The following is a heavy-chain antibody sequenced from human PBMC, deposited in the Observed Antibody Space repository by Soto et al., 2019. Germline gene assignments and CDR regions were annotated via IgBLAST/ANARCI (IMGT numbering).Heavy chain of an antibody. V-gene: IGHV1-69*04. Sequence: SVKVSCKASGGTFSSYTISWVRQAPGQGLEWMGRIIPILGIANYAQKFQGRVTITADKSTSTAYMELSSLRSEDTAVYYCARDGSLRAAPIDYWGQGTLVTVSS. J-gene: IGHJ4*02. D-gene: IGHD6-6*01. CDR3: ARDGSLRAAPIDY. CDR2: IIPILGIA. CDR1: GGTFSSYT.